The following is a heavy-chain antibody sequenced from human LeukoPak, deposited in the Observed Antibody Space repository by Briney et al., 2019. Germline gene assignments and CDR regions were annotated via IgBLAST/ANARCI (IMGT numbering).Heavy chain of an antibody. Sequence: GGSLRLSCAASGFTFSSYEMNWVRQAPGKGLEWVSYISSSGSTIYYADSVKGRFTISRDNAKNSLYLQMNSLRAEDTAVYYCARDRGYSSGWYVDYWGQGTLVTVSS. CDR3: ARDRGYSSGWYVDY. D-gene: IGHD6-19*01. CDR1: GFTFSSYE. J-gene: IGHJ4*02. V-gene: IGHV3-48*03. CDR2: ISSSGSTI.